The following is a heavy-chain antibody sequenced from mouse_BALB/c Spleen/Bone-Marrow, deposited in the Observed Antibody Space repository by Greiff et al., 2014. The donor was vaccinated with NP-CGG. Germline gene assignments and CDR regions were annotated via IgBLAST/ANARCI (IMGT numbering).Heavy chain of an antibody. CDR3: ARVYLWYFDV. J-gene: IGHJ1*01. D-gene: IGHD2-3*01. CDR2: RWAGGSA. V-gene: IGHV2-9*02. CDR1: GVLLTSYG. Sequence: QVQLKESGPGLVGPSQSLSITCTVSGVLLTSYGVNWVRQPPGKGLEWLGVRWAGGSANYNSALMSRLSISKDNSKSQVFLKMNSLQTDDTAMYYCARVYLWYFDVWGAGTTVTVSS.